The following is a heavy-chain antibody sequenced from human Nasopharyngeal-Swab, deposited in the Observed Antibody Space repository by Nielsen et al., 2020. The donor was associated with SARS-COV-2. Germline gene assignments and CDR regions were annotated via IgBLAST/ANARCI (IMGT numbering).Heavy chain of an antibody. V-gene: IGHV4-59*01. Sequence: GSLRLSCAASGFTFSSYAMSWIRQPPGKGLEWIGYIYYSGSTNYNPSLKSRVTISVDTSKNQFSLKLSSVTAADTAVYYCARSYGDRPADAFDIWGQGTMVTVSS. D-gene: IGHD4-17*01. CDR2: IYYSGST. CDR3: ARSYGDRPADAFDI. CDR1: GFTFSSYA. J-gene: IGHJ3*02.